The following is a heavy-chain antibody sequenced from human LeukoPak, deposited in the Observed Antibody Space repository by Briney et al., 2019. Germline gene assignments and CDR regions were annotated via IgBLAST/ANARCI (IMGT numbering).Heavy chain of an antibody. Sequence: PSETLSLTCTVSGGSISSYYWSWIRQPPGKGLEWIGYIHYSGSTNYNPSLKSRVTISVDTSKNQFSLKLSPVTAADTAVYYCARDRQEFDYYGMDVWGQGTTVTVSS. V-gene: IGHV4-59*01. J-gene: IGHJ6*02. CDR1: GGSISSYY. D-gene: IGHD3-10*01. CDR3: ARDRQEFDYYGMDV. CDR2: IHYSGST.